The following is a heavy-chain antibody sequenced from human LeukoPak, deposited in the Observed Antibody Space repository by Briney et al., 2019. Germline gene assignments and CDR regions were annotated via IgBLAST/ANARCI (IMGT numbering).Heavy chain of an antibody. CDR1: GFTFSSYS. D-gene: IGHD3-3*01. CDR2: ISSSSSYI. Sequence: GGSLRLSCAASGFTFSSYSMNWVRQAPGKGLEWVSSISSSSSYIYYADSVKGRFTISRDNAKNSLYLQMNSLRAEDTAVYYCARSPYYDFWSGRSNYYMDVWGKGTTVTVSS. V-gene: IGHV3-21*01. CDR3: ARSPYYDFWSGRSNYYMDV. J-gene: IGHJ6*03.